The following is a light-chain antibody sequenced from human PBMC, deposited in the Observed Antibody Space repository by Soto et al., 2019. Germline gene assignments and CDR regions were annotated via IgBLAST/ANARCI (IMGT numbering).Light chain of an antibody. CDR3: SSYTSSSTPGV. Sequence: QSVLTQPASVSGSPGQSITISCTGTSSDVGGYNYVSWYQPHPGKAPKLMIYEVSNRPSGVSNRFSGSKSGNTASLTISGLQAEDEADYYCSSYTSSSTPGVFGTGTKLTVL. J-gene: IGLJ1*01. V-gene: IGLV2-14*01. CDR1: SSDVGGYNY. CDR2: EVS.